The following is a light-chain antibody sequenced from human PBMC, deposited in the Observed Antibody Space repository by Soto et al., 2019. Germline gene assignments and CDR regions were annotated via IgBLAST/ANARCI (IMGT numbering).Light chain of an antibody. CDR1: QSVSSSY. V-gene: IGKV3-20*01. J-gene: IGKJ1*01. CDR3: QQNCSSPWT. Sequence: EIVLTQSPGTLSLSPGERATLSCRASQSVSSSYLAWYQQKPGQAPRPLIYGASSRAIGITDRFSGSGSGTDFTLTISRLKPEDFAVYYCQQNCSSPWTFGQGTKVEIK. CDR2: GAS.